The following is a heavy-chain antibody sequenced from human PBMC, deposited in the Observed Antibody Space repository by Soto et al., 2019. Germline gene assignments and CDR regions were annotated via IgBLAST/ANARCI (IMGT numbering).Heavy chain of an antibody. J-gene: IGHJ4*02. CDR3: ARGAHCSSTSCWGFHHGIELYYFDY. CDR2: ISAYNGNT. CDR1: GYTFTSYG. V-gene: IGHV1-18*01. D-gene: IGHD2-2*01. Sequence: ASVKVSCKASGYTFTSYGISWVRQAPGQGLEWMGWISAYNGNTNYAQKLQGRVTMTTDTSTSTAYMELRSLRSDDTAVYYCARGAHCSSTSCWGFHHGIELYYFDYWGQGTLVTVSS.